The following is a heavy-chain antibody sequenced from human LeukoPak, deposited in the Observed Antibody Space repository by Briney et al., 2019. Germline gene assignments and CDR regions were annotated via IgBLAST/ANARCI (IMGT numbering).Heavy chain of an antibody. Sequence: SETLSLTCTVSGGSISSSNYYWGWIRQPPGKGLEWIGSIYYSGSTYYNPSLKSRVTISVDTSKNQFSLKLSSVTAADTAVYYCARAPPYYYDSSGYHYWGQGTLVTVSS. V-gene: IGHV4-39*01. CDR1: GGSISSSNYY. CDR3: ARAPPYYYDSSGYHY. D-gene: IGHD3-22*01. CDR2: IYYSGST. J-gene: IGHJ4*02.